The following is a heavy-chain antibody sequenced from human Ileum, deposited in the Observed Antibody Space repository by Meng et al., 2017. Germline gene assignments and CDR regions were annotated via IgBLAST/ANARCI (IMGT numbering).Heavy chain of an antibody. V-gene: IGHV3-74*01. J-gene: IGHJ4*02. D-gene: IGHD2-21*02. CDR1: GFTFSSYW. Sequence: GESLMISCAASGFTFSSYWMHWVRQAPGKGLVWVSQINTVGSSTTYADSVKGRFTISRDNAKNTLYLQMNGLRADDTAVYYCARGVGTDIYYLDYWGQGTLVTVSS. CDR2: INTVGSST. CDR3: ARGVGTDIYYLDY.